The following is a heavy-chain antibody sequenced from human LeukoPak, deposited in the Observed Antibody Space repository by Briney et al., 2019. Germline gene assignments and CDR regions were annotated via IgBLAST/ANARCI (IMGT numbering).Heavy chain of an antibody. CDR1: GFTFSSYS. J-gene: IGHJ3*02. CDR3: ARTRPTTADAFDI. D-gene: IGHD4-17*01. V-gene: IGHV3-21*01. CDR2: ISSSSSYI. Sequence: GGSLRLSCAASGFTFSSYSMNWVRQAPGKGLEWVSSISSSSSYIYYADSVKGRFTISRDNAKNSLYLQMNSLRAADTAVYYCARTRPTTADAFDIWGQGTMVTVSS.